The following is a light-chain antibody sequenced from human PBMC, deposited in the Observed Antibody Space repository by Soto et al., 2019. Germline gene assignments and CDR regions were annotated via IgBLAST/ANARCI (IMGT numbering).Light chain of an antibody. Sequence: DIQMTQSPSSLSASVGDRVTITCRASQGFSDYLAWYQQKPGKVPKLLIYEASTLQSGVPYRFSGSGSGTDFTLTISSLQAEDVATYYCQKYNSAPQTFGQGTKVEIK. CDR2: EAS. CDR1: QGFSDY. J-gene: IGKJ1*01. CDR3: QKYNSAPQT. V-gene: IGKV1-27*01.